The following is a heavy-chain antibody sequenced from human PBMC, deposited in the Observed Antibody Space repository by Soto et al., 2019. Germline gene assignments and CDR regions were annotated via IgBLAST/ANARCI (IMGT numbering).Heavy chain of an antibody. CDR1: GFTFSGYS. CDR2: IGSSGNYI. V-gene: IGHV3-21*01. Sequence: EVQLVESGGGLVKPGGSLRLSCAAAGFTFSGYSMNWLRQAPGKGLEWISSIGSSGNYIFYADSVKGRVTMSRDTDRNSLYLQTNSLRADDAAVYYCATVDYGDYVLYLPHWCQGTLVTLSS. J-gene: IGHJ1*01. D-gene: IGHD4-17*01. CDR3: ATVDYGDYVLYLPH.